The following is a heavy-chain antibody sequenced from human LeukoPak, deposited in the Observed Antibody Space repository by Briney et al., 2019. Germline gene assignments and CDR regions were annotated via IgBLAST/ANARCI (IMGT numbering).Heavy chain of an antibody. Sequence: GGSLRLSCAASGFTVSSNYMTWVRQAPGKGLEWVSVIYSGGSTYYADSVKGRFTISRDNSKNTLYLQMNSLRVEDTAVYYCARDRDTAVVDYSDYWGQGTLVTVSS. CDR1: GFTVSSNY. CDR3: ARDRDTAVVDYSDY. CDR2: IYSGGST. D-gene: IGHD5-18*01. V-gene: IGHV3-66*01. J-gene: IGHJ4*02.